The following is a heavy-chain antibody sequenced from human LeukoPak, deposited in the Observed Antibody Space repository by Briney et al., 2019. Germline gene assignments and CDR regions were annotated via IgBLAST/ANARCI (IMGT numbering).Heavy chain of an antibody. Sequence: SQTVSLTCSVSAHSISTYHWNWIRKPPGKGLEWIGYMQSTVNSKYNPSLRSRVTMFVDTSKNQVALILSSVTAADTAVYYCARDNRHSYGRYFDHWGQGALVTVSS. J-gene: IGHJ4*02. V-gene: IGHV4-59*01. CDR2: MQSTVNS. D-gene: IGHD5-18*01. CDR1: AHSISTYH. CDR3: ARDNRHSYGRYFDH.